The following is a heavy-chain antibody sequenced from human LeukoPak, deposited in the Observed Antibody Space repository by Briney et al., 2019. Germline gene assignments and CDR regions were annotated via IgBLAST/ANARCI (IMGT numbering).Heavy chain of an antibody. J-gene: IGHJ4*02. CDR1: GFTFSSYS. D-gene: IGHD1-26*01. V-gene: IGHV3-48*04. CDR2: ISSSSSTI. CDR3: ARFLTLYSGSYGY. Sequence: PGGSLRLSCAASGFTFSSYSMNWVRQAPGKGLEWVSYISSSSSTIYYADSVKGRFTISRDNAKNSLYLQMNSLRAEDTAVYYCARFLTLYSGSYGYWGQGTLVTVSS.